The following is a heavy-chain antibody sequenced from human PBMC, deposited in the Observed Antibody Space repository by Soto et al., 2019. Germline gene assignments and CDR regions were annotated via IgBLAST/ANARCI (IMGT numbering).Heavy chain of an antibody. D-gene: IGHD4-17*01. V-gene: IGHV4-59*01. J-gene: IGHJ4*02. CDR1: GGSIISYY. CDR2: IYDSGST. Sequence: SETLPHTCTVSGGSIISYYWSWIRQPTGKGLEWIGYIYDSGSTSYNPSLESRATISVDRSKNQFSLTLRSVTAADTAVYYCARDYGDYSFFFVYWGQGAQVTVSS. CDR3: ARDYGDYSFFFVY.